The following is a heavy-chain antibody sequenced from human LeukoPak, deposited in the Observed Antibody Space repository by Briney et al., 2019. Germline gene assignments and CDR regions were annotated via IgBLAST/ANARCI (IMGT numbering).Heavy chain of an antibody. CDR1: GYSISRGSC. Sequence: SETLSPTCTVSGYSISRGSCWGWIRQPPGKGLEWIGGIYHSGSTYYNPSLKSRVTISVDTSKKQFSLKLTSVTAADTAVYYCARERAVTSSRDAFDIWGQGTMVTVSS. J-gene: IGHJ3*02. CDR3: ARERAVTSSRDAFDI. CDR2: IYHSGST. D-gene: IGHD4-17*01. V-gene: IGHV4-38-2*02.